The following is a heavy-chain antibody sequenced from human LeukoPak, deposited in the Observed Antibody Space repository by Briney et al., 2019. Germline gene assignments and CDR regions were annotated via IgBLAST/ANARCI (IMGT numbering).Heavy chain of an antibody. Sequence: GGSLRLSCTASGFTFGDYAMSWVRQAPGKGLEWVGFIRSKAYGGTTEYAASVKGRFTISRDDSKSIAYLQMNSLKTEDTAVYYCARAAWIQLWFLLEGYYYMDVWGKGTTVTISS. CDR2: IRSKAYGGTT. D-gene: IGHD5-18*01. CDR1: GFTFGDYA. J-gene: IGHJ6*03. CDR3: ARAAWIQLWFLLEGYYYMDV. V-gene: IGHV3-49*04.